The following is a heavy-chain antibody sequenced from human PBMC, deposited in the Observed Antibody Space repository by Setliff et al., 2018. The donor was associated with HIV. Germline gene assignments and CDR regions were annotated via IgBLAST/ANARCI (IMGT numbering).Heavy chain of an antibody. CDR2: ISAYNLNT. D-gene: IGHD3-10*01. J-gene: IGHJ1*01. V-gene: IGHV1-18*01. CDR3: ARDWAEDYYGSGSFQY. CDR1: GYTFSRYG. Sequence: ASVKVSCKTSGYTFSRYGFSWVRQAPGQGLEWMGWISAYNLNTNYAQKFQGRVTMTRDTSISTAYMELSRLRSDDTAVYYCARDWAEDYYGSGSFQYWGQGTLVTVPQ.